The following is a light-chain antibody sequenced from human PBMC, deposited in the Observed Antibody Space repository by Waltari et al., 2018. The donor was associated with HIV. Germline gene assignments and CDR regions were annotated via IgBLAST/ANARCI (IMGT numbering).Light chain of an antibody. CDR2: EDV. CDR3: QAWDSHNVI. CDR1: KLGDKY. J-gene: IGLJ2*01. V-gene: IGLV3-1*01. Sequence: SYELTQPPSVSVSPGQTAIITCSGDKLGDKYASWYQQRPGQSPVLVIYEDVKRPSGIPGRFSGSNSGNTATLTISGTQAMDESDYYCQAWDSHNVIFGGGTKLTVL.